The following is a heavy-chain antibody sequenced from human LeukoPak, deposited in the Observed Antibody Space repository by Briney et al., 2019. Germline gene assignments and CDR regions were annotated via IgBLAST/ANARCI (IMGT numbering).Heavy chain of an antibody. V-gene: IGHV4-39*01. CDR3: ASRTRMTTVFSFDY. CDR2: IYYSGST. J-gene: IGHJ4*02. CDR1: GGSISSSSYY. D-gene: IGHD4-11*01. Sequence: SDTLSLTCTVSGGSISSSSYYWGWIRQPPGKGLEWIGSIYYSGSTYYNPSLKSRVTIAVDTSKNQFSLKLSSVTAADTAVYYCASRTRMTTVFSFDYWGQGTLVTVSS.